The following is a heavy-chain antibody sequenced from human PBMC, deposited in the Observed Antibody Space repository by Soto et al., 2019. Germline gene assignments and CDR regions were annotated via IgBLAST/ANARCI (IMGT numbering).Heavy chain of an antibody. Sequence: QVQPRESGPVLVKTSGTLSLTCAVSGGSISTITWWSWVRQPPGKGLQWIGEIYHSGSTNYNPSLKSRVTISVDKSKNQFSLELSSVTAADTAVYYCARDLGSCSSTSCRPFDYWGQGTLVTVSS. CDR2: IYHSGST. CDR1: GGSISTITW. CDR3: ARDLGSCSSTSCRPFDY. D-gene: IGHD2-2*03. J-gene: IGHJ4*02. V-gene: IGHV4-4*02.